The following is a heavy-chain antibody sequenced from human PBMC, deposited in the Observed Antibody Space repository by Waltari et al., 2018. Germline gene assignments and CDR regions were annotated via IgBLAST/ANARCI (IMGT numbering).Heavy chain of an antibody. CDR1: GGSISSSSYY. CDR3: ARPGYCSGGSCYDAFDI. D-gene: IGHD2-15*01. J-gene: IGHJ3*02. V-gene: IGHV4-39*01. CDR2: MYYSGST. Sequence: QLQLQESGPGLVKPSETLSLTCTVSGGSISSSSYYWGWIRKPPGKGLEWVGSMYYSGSTYSNPSLNGRVTISVDTSKNQFSLKLRSVTAADTAVYYCARPGYCSGGSCYDAFDIWGQGTMVTVSS.